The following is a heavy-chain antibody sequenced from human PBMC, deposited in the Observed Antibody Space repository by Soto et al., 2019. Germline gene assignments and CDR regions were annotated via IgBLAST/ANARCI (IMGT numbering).Heavy chain of an antibody. D-gene: IGHD3-22*01. CDR2: ISYDGSNK. J-gene: IGHJ4*02. CDR3: AKDLDYYDSSGYY. V-gene: IGHV3-30*18. Sequence: QVQLVESGGGVVQPGRSLRLSCAASGFTFSSYGMHWVRQAPGKGLEWVAVISYDGSNKYYADSVKGRFTISRDNSKNTLYLQMNSLRAEDTAVYYCAKDLDYYDSSGYYWGQGTLVTVSS. CDR1: GFTFSSYG.